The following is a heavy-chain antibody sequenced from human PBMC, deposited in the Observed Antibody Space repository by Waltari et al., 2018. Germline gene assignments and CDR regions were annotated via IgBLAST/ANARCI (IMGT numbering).Heavy chain of an antibody. J-gene: IGHJ4*02. CDR2: IYYTGNT. CDR3: ATLPNYGSGTYAGY. Sequence: QVQLQESGPGLVKPSETLSLTCAVSGYSISSLHYWGWIRQSPGKGLEWIGCIYYTGNTFYNPSLKSRVSMSVDTSNNHFSLKLSSVTAADTAVYYCATLPNYGSGTYAGYWGQGTLVTVSS. CDR1: GYSISSLHY. V-gene: IGHV4-38-2*01. D-gene: IGHD3-10*01.